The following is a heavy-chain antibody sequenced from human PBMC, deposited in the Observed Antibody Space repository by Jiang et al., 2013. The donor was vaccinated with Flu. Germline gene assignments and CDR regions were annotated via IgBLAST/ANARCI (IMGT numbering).Heavy chain of an antibody. J-gene: IGHJ5*02. CDR2: IYPGDSDT. V-gene: IGHV5-51*01. Sequence: QLVESGAEVKKPGESLRISCKASGYTFINFWIGWVRQRPGKGLEWMGIIYPGDSDTRYNPSFQGQVTISADKSTSTAYLQWSSLKASDTAIYYCARHWGKYGSSFPFDPWGQGTLVTV. D-gene: IGHD6-6*01. CDR3: ARHWGKYGSSFPFDP. CDR1: GYTFINFW.